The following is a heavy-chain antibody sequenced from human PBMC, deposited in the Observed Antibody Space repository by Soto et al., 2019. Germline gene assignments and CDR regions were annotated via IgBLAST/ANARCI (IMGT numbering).Heavy chain of an antibody. J-gene: IGHJ3*01. CDR2: IIPIPDIT. CDR3: ARDRITTRGDAFDR. D-gene: IGHD3-3*01. CDR1: GGTFSTYI. V-gene: IGHV1-69*08. Sequence: QVQLVQSGAEVRKPGSSVKVSCKAPGGTFSTYIISWVRQAPGQGLEWMGRIIPIPDITNYAQKFQGRGTVTEDRSTSTAYMELTSLKSEDTAVYYCARDRITTRGDAFDRWGQGTMVTVPS.